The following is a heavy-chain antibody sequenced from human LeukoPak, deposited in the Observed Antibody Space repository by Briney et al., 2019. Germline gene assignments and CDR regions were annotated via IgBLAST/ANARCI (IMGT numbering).Heavy chain of an antibody. Sequence: SETLSLTCTVSGGSISSGGYYWSWIRQHPGKGLEWIGYIYYSGSTYYNPSLKSRVTISVDTSKNQFSLKLSSVTAADTAVYYCARGGGGGNFYYYYYGMDVWGQGTTVTVSS. CDR2: IYYSGST. J-gene: IGHJ6*02. CDR1: GGSISSGGYY. D-gene: IGHD4-23*01. CDR3: ARGGGGGNFYYYYYGMDV. V-gene: IGHV4-31*03.